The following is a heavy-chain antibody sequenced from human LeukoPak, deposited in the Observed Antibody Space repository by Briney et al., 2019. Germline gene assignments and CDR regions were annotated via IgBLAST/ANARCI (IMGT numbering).Heavy chain of an antibody. CDR2: ISSGGGGT. D-gene: IGHD5/OR15-5a*01. Sequence: GGSLRLSCAASGFTFSNYAVSWVRQAPGKGLEWVSTISSGGGGTYYADSVKGRFTISRDNSRNTLYLQMNSLRAEDTAVYYCARVKENSVLYYFDYWGQGTLVTVSS. CDR3: ARVKENSVLYYFDY. CDR1: GFTFSNYA. J-gene: IGHJ4*02. V-gene: IGHV3-23*01.